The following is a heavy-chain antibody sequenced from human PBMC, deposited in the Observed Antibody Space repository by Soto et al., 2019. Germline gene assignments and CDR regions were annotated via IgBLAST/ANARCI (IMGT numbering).Heavy chain of an antibody. CDR2: ISSSSSTI. D-gene: IGHD2-15*01. CDR1: GFTFSSYS. J-gene: IGHJ4*02. V-gene: IGHV3-48*01. Sequence: EVQLVESGGGLVQPGGSLRLSCAASGFTFSSYSMNWVRQAPGKGLEWVSYISSSSSTIYYADSVKGRFTISRDNAKNSLYLQMNSLRAEDTAVYYCARGPPKRYCSGGSCYLPYWGQGTLVTVSS. CDR3: ARGPPKRYCSGGSCYLPY.